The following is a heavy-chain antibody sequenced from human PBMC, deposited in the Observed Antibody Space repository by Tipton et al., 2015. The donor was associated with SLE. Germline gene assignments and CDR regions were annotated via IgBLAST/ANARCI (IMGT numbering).Heavy chain of an antibody. CDR1: GGSFSVYY. V-gene: IGHV4-34*01. CDR2: INHSGST. D-gene: IGHD4/OR15-4a*01. Sequence: TLSLTCAFYGGSFSVYYWTWIRQPPGRGLEWIGEINHSGSTNYNPSLKSRVTISVDTPKNQFSLKLRSVTAADAAVYYCARRCAKGLGYWGQGTLVTVSS. J-gene: IGHJ4*02. CDR3: ARRCAKGLGY.